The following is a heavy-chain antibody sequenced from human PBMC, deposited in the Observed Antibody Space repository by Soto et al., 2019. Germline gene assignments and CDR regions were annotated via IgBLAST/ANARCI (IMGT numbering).Heavy chain of an antibody. CDR3: ARVYCSGGTCLDGLDV. CDR1: GDRVSTDAAC. CDR2: TYYRSKWFL. Sequence: PSQTLSLTCVICGDRVSTDAACWTWIRPSPSRGLEWPGRTYYRSKWFLDYAASVQSRMTISPNTSRNQFSPQLKSVTPEDTAVYYCARVYCSGGTCLDGLDVWGQGTTVTVSS. J-gene: IGHJ6*02. V-gene: IGHV6-1*01. D-gene: IGHD2-15*01.